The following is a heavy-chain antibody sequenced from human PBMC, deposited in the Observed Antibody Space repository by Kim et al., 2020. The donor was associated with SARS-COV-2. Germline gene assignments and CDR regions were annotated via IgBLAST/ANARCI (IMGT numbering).Heavy chain of an antibody. V-gene: IGHV3-23*01. D-gene: IGHD3-16*01. J-gene: IGHJ3*02. Sequence: DSVKARFTISRDKSKSTLNLQMNSLRAGDTAVYYCAKDFDMITFSDAFNIWGQGTMVTVSS. CDR3: AKDFDMITFSDAFNI.